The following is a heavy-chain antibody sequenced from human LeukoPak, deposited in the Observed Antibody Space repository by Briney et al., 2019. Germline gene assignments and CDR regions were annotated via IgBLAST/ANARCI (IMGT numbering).Heavy chain of an antibody. V-gene: IGHV1-69*05. CDR1: GSTFSSYA. CDR2: IIPIFGTA. J-gene: IGHJ4*02. Sequence: SVKVSCKASGSTFSSYAISWVRQAPGQGLEWMGGIIPIFGTANYAQKFQGRVTITTDESTSTAYMELSSLRSEDTAVYYCTRGGWNFYYFDYWGQGTLVTVSS. CDR3: TRGGWNFYYFDY. D-gene: IGHD1-7*01.